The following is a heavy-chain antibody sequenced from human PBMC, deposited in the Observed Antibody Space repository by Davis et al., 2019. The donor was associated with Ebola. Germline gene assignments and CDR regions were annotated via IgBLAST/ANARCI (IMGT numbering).Heavy chain of an antibody. CDR2: MNPNSGNT. J-gene: IGHJ4*02. D-gene: IGHD5-24*01. CDR3: LRRDKRGLDY. Sequence: GESLKISCAASGFTFSNHAMHWVRQATGQGLEWMGWMNPNSGNTGYAQKFQGRVTITADESTSTAYMELSSLRSEDTAVYYCLRRDKRGLDYWGQGTLVTVSS. V-gene: IGHV1-8*03. CDR1: GFTFSNHA.